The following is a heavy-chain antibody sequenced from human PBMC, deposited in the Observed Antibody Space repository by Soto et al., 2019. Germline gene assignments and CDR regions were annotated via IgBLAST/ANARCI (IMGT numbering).Heavy chain of an antibody. CDR1: GYTFRNYG. J-gene: IGHJ4*02. V-gene: IGHV1-18*01. CDR2: INTYNGNT. CDR3: AKSPRNEEETD. Sequence: QVQLVQSGGEVRKPGASVKVSCKASGYTFRNYGINWVRQAPGQGLEWMAWINTYNGNTDYAQKFQDRVTLTTDTSTSKAYMELRSLRSDDTAVYYCAKSPRNEEETDWGQGTLVIVSS.